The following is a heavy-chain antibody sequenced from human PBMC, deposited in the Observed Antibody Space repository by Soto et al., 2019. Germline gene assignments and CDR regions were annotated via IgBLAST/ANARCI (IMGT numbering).Heavy chain of an antibody. Sequence: SETLSLTCTVSGGSISRNYWSWIRQPPGGGLEWIGYMYHSGTFLKSPSLKTRLTMSLDMSKNQFSLTPNSMTAADTAVYYCARESDHWGQGTLVTVSS. V-gene: IGHV4-59*12. CDR1: GGSISRNY. CDR2: MYHSGTF. CDR3: ARESDH. J-gene: IGHJ4*02.